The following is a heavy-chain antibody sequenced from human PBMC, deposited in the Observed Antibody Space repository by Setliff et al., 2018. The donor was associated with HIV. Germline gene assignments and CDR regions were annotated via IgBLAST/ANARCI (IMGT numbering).Heavy chain of an antibody. CDR2: INTQTGSP. Sequence: GASVKVSCKASGYSFINYAMNWVRQALGQGLEWMGWINTQTGSPTYAQAFTGRFVFSVDTSVTTAYLQISGLKADDTAVYYCARALYGEYGGDLNWLDPWGQGTLVTV. D-gene: IGHD4-17*01. V-gene: IGHV7-4-1*02. CDR1: GYSFINYA. CDR3: ARALYGEYGGDLNWLDP. J-gene: IGHJ5*02.